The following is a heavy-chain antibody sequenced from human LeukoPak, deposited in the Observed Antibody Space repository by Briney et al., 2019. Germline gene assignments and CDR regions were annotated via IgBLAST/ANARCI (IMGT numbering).Heavy chain of an antibody. D-gene: IGHD3-22*01. V-gene: IGHV1-8*03. CDR2: INTKSGMT. CDR1: GYTFTRYD. J-gene: IGHJ4*02. CDR3: ARVDGSVDY. Sequence: ASVKVSCKASGYTFTRYDINWVRQATGQGLEWMGWINTKSGMTGHAQKFQGRITITKDTSISTVYMELSSLSSEDAAVYFCARVDGSVDYWGQGTLVTVSS.